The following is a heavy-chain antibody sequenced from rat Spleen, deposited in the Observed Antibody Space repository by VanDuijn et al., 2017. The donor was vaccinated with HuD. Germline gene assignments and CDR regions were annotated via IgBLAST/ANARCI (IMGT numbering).Heavy chain of an antibody. D-gene: IGHD4-3*01. Sequence: QVQLKESGPGLVQPSETLSLTCTVSGFSLTSYSVNWVRQPSGKGLEWMGRVWYDGDTIYNSSLQSRLSISRDTSKNQVFLKMNSLQTDDAGTYYCARAGEFGVDRDCLAYWCQGTLVTVSS. CDR2: VWYDGDT. CDR1: GFSLTSYS. CDR3: ARAGEFGVDRDCLAY. V-gene: IGHV2-34*01. J-gene: IGHJ3*01.